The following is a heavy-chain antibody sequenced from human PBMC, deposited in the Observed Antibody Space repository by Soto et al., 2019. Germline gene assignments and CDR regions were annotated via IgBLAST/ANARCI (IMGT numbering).Heavy chain of an antibody. CDR3: ARDSGRGGADDY. CDR1: GFTFSSYS. Sequence: EVQLVESGGGLVQPGGPLRLSCAASGFTFSSYSMTWVRQAPGKGLEWVSYIGKSSSPIFYADSVRGRFFISRDNAKNSLYLQMNSLRDVDTAVYYCARDSGRGGADDYWGQGTLVTVSS. J-gene: IGHJ4*02. D-gene: IGHD1-26*01. V-gene: IGHV3-48*02. CDR2: IGKSSSPI.